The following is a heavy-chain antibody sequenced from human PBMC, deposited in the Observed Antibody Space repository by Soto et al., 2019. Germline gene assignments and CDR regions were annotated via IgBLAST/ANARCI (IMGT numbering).Heavy chain of an antibody. Sequence: GESLKISCAASGFTFSTYAMSWVRQAPGRGLEWVSGISGTGGSTYYADSVKGRFIISRDNSKNTLYLQMNSLTAEDTAVYYCAKEETYYYGSGKNWFDPWGQGTQVTVSS. CDR2: ISGTGGST. CDR3: AKEETYYYGSGKNWFDP. CDR1: GFTFSTYA. D-gene: IGHD3-10*01. V-gene: IGHV3-23*01. J-gene: IGHJ5*02.